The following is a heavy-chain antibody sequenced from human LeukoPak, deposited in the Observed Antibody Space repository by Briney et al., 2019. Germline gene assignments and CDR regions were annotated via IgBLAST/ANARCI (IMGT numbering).Heavy chain of an antibody. CDR1: GFTFDDYA. V-gene: IGHV3-9*01. J-gene: IGHJ4*02. D-gene: IGHD3-22*01. CDR2: ISWNSGSI. CDR3: AKGMGYDSSGYYDY. Sequence: GGSLRLSCAASGFTFDDYAMHWVRQAPGKGLEWVSGISWNSGSIGYADSVKGRFTISRDNAKNSLYLQMNSLRAEDTALYYRAKGMGYDSSGYYDYWGQGTLVTVSS.